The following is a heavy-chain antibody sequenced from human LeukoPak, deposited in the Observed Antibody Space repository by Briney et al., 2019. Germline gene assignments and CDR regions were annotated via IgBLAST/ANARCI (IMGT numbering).Heavy chain of an antibody. J-gene: IGHJ4*02. Sequence: GGSLRLSCAASGYTFTGYYMHWLRQAPGQGLEWMGWINPNSGGTNYAQKFQGRVTMTRDTSISTAYMELSRLRSDDTAVYYCARARHYYDTKFDYWGQGTLVTVSS. CDR2: INPNSGGT. D-gene: IGHD3-22*01. V-gene: IGHV1-2*02. CDR3: ARARHYYDTKFDY. CDR1: GYTFTGYY.